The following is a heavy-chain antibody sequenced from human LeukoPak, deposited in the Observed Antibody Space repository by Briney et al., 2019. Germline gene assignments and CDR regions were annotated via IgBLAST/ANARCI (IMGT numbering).Heavy chain of an antibody. D-gene: IGHD5/OR15-5a*01. V-gene: IGHV1-8*01. Sequence: ASVKVSCKASGYTFTSYDINWVRQATGQGLEWMGWMNPNSGNTGYAQKFQGRVTMTRNTSISTAYMELSSLRSEDTAVYYCASSLRVNDAFDIWGQGTMITVSS. CDR3: ASSLRVNDAFDI. J-gene: IGHJ3*02. CDR2: MNPNSGNT. CDR1: GYTFTSYD.